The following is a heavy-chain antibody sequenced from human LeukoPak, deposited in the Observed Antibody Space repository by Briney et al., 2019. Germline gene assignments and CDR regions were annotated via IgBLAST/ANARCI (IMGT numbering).Heavy chain of an antibody. CDR2: INAGDGST. D-gene: IGHD6-13*01. J-gene: IGHJ4*02. CDR1: GYTFAKYA. V-gene: IGHV1-3*01. CDR3: ARDPTGIAAAGTLFDY. Sequence: GASVKVSCKASGYTFAKYAIHWVRQAPGQRLEWVGWINAGDGSTRYSQKFHGGVTITRDTSASTAYMELSSLRSEDTAVYYCARDPTGIAAAGTLFDYWGQGTLVTVSS.